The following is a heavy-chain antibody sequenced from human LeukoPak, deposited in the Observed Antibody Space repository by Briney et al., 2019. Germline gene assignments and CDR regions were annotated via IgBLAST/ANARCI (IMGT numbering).Heavy chain of an antibody. Sequence: GGSLRLSCAASGFTVSSNYMSWVRQAPGKGLEWVSVIYSGGSTYYADSVKGRFTISRDNSKNTLYLQMNSLRAEDTAVYYCAKGGPFYGSGSYYYFDYWGQGTLVTVSS. V-gene: IGHV3-66*01. CDR3: AKGGPFYGSGSYYYFDY. CDR2: IYSGGST. J-gene: IGHJ4*02. CDR1: GFTVSSNY. D-gene: IGHD3-10*01.